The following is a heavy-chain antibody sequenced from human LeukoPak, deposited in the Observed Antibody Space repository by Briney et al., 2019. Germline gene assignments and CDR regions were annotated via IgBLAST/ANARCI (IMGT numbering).Heavy chain of an antibody. J-gene: IGHJ4*02. V-gene: IGHV3-48*01. CDR3: ARGGDGFWSGTAFDY. Sequence: GGSLRLSCAASGFTFSSYNVNWVRQAPGKGLEWVSYISSSSSTLYYADSVKGRFTISRDNAKNSLYLQMNSLRAEDTAVYYCARGGDGFWSGTAFDYWGQGTLVTVSS. CDR1: GFTFSSYN. CDR2: ISSSSSTL. D-gene: IGHD3-3*01.